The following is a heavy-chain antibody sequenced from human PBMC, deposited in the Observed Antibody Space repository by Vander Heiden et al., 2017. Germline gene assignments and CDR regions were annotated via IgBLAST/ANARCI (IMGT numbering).Heavy chain of an antibody. CDR3: AKLGAYFDY. V-gene: IGHV3-48*02. J-gene: IGHJ4*02. CDR1: GFTFSSYS. D-gene: IGHD3-3*02. CDR2: ISSSSSTI. Sequence: EVQLVESGGGLVQPGGSLSLSRADYGFTFSSYSMTWVRQAPGKWLEWVSYISSSSSTIYYADSVKGRFTISRDNAKNSLYLQMNNLRDEDTAVYYCAKLGAYFDYWGQGTLVTVSS.